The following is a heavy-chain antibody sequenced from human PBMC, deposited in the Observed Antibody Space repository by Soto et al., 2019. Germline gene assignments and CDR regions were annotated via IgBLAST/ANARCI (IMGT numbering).Heavy chain of an antibody. CDR3: AVTYYYDSSGYYYHDY. Sequence: QVQLVQSGAEVKKPGSSVKVSCKASGGTFSSYTISWVRQAPGQGLEWMGRIIPILGIANYAQKFQGRVTITADKSTRPADMELRSLRSEDTAVYYCAVTYYYDSSGYYYHDYWGQGTLVTVSS. D-gene: IGHD3-22*01. V-gene: IGHV1-69*02. CDR2: IIPILGIA. J-gene: IGHJ4*02. CDR1: GGTFSSYT.